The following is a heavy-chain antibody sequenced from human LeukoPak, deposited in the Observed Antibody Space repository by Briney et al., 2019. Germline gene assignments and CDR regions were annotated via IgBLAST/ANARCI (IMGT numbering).Heavy chain of an antibody. CDR3: ARDRGTTVTPLGFYYYYMDV. CDR2: ITPNSGGT. CDR1: GYTFTGYY. Sequence: ASVKVSCKASGYTFTGYYMHWVRQAPGQGLEWMGRITPNSGGTNYAQKFQGRVTMTRDTSISTAYMELSRLRSDDTAVYYCARDRGTTVTPLGFYYYYMDVWGKGTTVIVSS. J-gene: IGHJ6*03. V-gene: IGHV1-2*06. D-gene: IGHD4-11*01.